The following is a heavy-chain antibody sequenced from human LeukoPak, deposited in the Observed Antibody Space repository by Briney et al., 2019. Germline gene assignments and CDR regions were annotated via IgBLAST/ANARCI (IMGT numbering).Heavy chain of an antibody. CDR2: ISSSGSTI. V-gene: IGHV3-11*04. J-gene: IGHJ4*02. D-gene: IGHD3-9*01. Sequence: GGSLRLSCAASGFTFSDYYMSWIRQAPGKGLERVSYISSSGSTIYYADSVKGRFTISRDNAKNSLYLQNNGLRAEDTAVYYCARTYDILTGPVDYFDCWGQGTLVTVSS. CDR3: ARTYDILTGPVDYFDC. CDR1: GFTFSDYY.